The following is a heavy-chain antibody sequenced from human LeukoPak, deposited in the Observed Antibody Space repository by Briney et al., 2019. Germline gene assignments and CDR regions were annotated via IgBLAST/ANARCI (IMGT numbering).Heavy chain of an antibody. D-gene: IGHD1-26*01. J-gene: IGHJ5*02. CDR1: GGSISSYH. CDR3: ARRVSYRNCFDP. Sequence: SETLSLTCTVSGGSISSYHWSWIRQPPGKGLEWIGSIYYSGSTYYNPSLKSRVTISVDTSKNQFSLKLSSVTAADTAVYYCARRVSYRNCFDPWGQGTLVTVSS. CDR2: IYYSGST. V-gene: IGHV4-39*01.